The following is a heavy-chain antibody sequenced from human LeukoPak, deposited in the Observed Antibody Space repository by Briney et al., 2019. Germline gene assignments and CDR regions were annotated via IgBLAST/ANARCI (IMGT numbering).Heavy chain of an antibody. CDR2: ISAYNGNT. V-gene: IGHV1-18*01. J-gene: IGHJ6*02. CDR1: GYTFTSYG. Sequence: ASVKVSCKASGYTFTSYGISWVRQAPGQGLEWMGWISAYNGNTNYAQKFQGRVTMTRNTSISTAYMELSSLRSEDTAVYYCARGTTITMIVVVHYGMDVWGQGTTVTVSS. CDR3: ARGTTITMIVVVHYGMDV. D-gene: IGHD3-22*01.